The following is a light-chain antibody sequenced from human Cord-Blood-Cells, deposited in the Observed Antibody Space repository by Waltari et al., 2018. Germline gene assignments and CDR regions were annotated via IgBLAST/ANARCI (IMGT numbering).Light chain of an antibody. J-gene: IGLJ3*02. Sequence: QSALTQPASVSGAPGPSLTLSCPAHNSDVGGYNYISWYQQHPGKAPKLMIYDVSNRPSGVSNRFSGSKSGNTASLTISGLQAEDEADYYCSSYTSSSTWVFGGGTKLTVL. CDR3: SSYTSSSTWV. CDR1: NSDVGGYNY. V-gene: IGLV2-14*03. CDR2: DVS.